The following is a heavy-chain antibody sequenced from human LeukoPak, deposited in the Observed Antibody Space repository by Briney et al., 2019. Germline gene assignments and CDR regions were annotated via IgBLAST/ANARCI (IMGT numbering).Heavy chain of an antibody. CDR3: TRSVRNGHIDY. V-gene: IGHV1-8*01. Sequence: ASVTVSCKASGYTFTSYDINWVRQATGQGLEWMGWMNPNSGNTGYAQKFQGRVTMTRSTSISTAYMELSSLRFEDTAVYYCTRSVRNGHIDYWGQGTLVTVSS. CDR2: MNPNSGNT. J-gene: IGHJ4*02. CDR1: GYTFTSYD. D-gene: IGHD2-21*01.